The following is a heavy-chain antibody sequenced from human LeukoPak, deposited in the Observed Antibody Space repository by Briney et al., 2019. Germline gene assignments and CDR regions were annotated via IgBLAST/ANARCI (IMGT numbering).Heavy chain of an antibody. D-gene: IGHD2-2*01. J-gene: IGHJ4*02. V-gene: IGHV3-9*01. CDR3: AKGGRYQLLSWFDY. CDR1: GFIFNNYA. Sequence: PGGSLRLSCAGSGFIFNNYAMHWVRQAPGKGLEWVSGISWNSGSIGYADSVKGRFTISRDNAKNSLYLQMNSLRAEDTALYYCAKGGRYQLLSWFDYWGQGTLVTVSS. CDR2: ISWNSGSI.